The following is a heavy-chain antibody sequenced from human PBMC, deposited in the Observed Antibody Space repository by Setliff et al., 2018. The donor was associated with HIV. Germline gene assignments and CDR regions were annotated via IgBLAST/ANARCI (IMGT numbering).Heavy chain of an antibody. V-gene: IGHV4-38-2*01. CDR1: GYSIGSGSF. Sequence: PSETLSLTCAVSGYSIGSGSFWGWIRQPPGKGLEWIATIPHNGGTYYNPDPSLTGRVTISLDTPKNQFSLKLAFVTAADTAVYYCARYSTLTTNFDYWGQGTLVTVSS. J-gene: IGHJ4*02. CDR2: IPHNGGT. D-gene: IGHD4-17*01. CDR3: ARYSTLTTNFDY.